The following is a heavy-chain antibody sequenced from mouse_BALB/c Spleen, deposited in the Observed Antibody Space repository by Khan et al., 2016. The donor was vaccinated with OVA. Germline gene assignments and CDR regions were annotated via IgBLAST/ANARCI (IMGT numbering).Heavy chain of an antibody. CDR2: INPRSGYT. CDR1: GYNLISNT. V-gene: IGHV1-4*02. J-gene: IGHJ2*01. Sequence: QVQLKESSAELARPGASVKMSCKASGYNLISNTMHWVKQRPGQGLEWIGYINPRSGYTDYNPKGKDRTTLTADGSSRVAYMQLNSLTSEDSAVYYCARRRGGYYFDYWGPGTTLTVSS. CDR3: ARRRGGYYFDY.